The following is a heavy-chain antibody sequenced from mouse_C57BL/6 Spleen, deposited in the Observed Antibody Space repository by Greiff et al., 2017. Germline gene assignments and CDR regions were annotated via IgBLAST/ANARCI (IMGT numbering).Heavy chain of an antibody. CDR1: GFTFSSYA. CDR2: ISDGGSYT. Sequence: EVKVVESGGGLVKPGGSLKLSCAASGFTFSSYAMSWVRQTPEKRLEWVATISDGGSYTYYPDNVKGRFTISRDNAKNNLYLQMSHLKSEDTAMYYCARDRQFSMDYWGQGTSVTVSS. V-gene: IGHV5-4*01. D-gene: IGHD3-2*01. J-gene: IGHJ4*01. CDR3: ARDRQFSMDY.